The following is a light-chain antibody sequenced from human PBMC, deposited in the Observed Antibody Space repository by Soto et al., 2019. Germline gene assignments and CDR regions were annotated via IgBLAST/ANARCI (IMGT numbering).Light chain of an antibody. CDR3: CSYAGSSSWV. V-gene: IGLV2-23*01. Sequence: QSALTQPASVSGSPGQSITISCTGTSSDVGSYNLVSWYQHHRGKAPKVIIYEDSKRPSGASNRFSGSKSGNTASLTISGLQAEDEADYHCCSYAGSSSWVFGGGTKLTVL. CDR1: SSDVGSYNL. CDR2: EDS. J-gene: IGLJ2*01.